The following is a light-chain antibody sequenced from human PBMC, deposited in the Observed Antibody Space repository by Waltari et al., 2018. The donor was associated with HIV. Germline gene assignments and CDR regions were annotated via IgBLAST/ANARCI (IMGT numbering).Light chain of an antibody. CDR2: DVS. CDR3: CSYAGSYTFV. V-gene: IGLV2-11*01. CDR1: SSDVGGYNY. J-gene: IGLJ2*01. Sequence: QSALTQPRSVSGSPGQSVTISCTGTSSDVGGYNYVSWYQQHQGKAPKLRFYDVSKRPSGVPDRFSGSKSGNTASLTISGLQAEYEADYYCCSYAGSYTFVFGGGTKLTVL.